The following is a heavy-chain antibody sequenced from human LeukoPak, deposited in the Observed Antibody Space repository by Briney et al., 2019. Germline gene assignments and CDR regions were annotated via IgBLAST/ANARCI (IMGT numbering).Heavy chain of an antibody. CDR3: ARGSGITMVRGVIINWFDP. Sequence: SETLSLTCAVYGGSFSGYYWSWIRQPPGKGLEWIGEINHSGSTNYNPSLKSRVTISVDTSKNQFSLKLSSGTAADTAVYYCARGSGITMVRGVIINWFDPWGQGTLVTVSS. CDR2: INHSGST. CDR1: GGSFSGYY. V-gene: IGHV4-34*01. D-gene: IGHD3-10*01. J-gene: IGHJ5*02.